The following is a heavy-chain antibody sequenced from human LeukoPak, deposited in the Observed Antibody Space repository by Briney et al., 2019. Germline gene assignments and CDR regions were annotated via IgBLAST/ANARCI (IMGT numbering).Heavy chain of an antibody. CDR2: IRSPAYGGTI. CDR1: GFTFGHYA. V-gene: IGHV3-49*04. J-gene: IGHJ3*02. CDR3: ARGGDFGVPAPLGIDAFDI. D-gene: IGHD2-2*01. Sequence: GGSLRLSCTGSGFTFGHYALAWVRQAPGKGLEWLGFIRSPAYGGTIEYAASVKGRFSISRDNSKSIADLQINSLKTEDTAVYYCARGGDFGVPAPLGIDAFDIWGQGTMVTVSS.